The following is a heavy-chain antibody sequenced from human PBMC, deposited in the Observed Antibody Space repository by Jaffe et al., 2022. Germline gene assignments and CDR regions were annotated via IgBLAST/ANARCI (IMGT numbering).Heavy chain of an antibody. CDR1: GGSISSYY. CDR3: ARGGLVVPAAIDAFDI. V-gene: IGHV4-59*01. Sequence: QVQLQESGPGLVKPSETLSLTCTVSGGSISSYYWSWIRQPPGKGLEWIGYIYYSGSTNYNPSLKSRVTISVDTSKNQFSLKLSSVTAADTAVYYCARGGLVVPAAIDAFDIWGQGTMVTVSS. J-gene: IGHJ3*02. CDR2: IYYSGST. D-gene: IGHD2-2*02.